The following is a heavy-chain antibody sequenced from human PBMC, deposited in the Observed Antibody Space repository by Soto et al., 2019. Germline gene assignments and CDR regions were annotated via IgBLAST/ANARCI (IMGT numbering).Heavy chain of an antibody. CDR3: ARVGYDFWSGYLKGMDV. CDR2: IYYSGST. V-gene: IGHV4-59*01. Sequence: SETLSLTCTVSGGSISSYYWSWIRQPPGKGLEWIGYIYYSGSTNYNPSLKSRVTISVDTSKNQFSLKLSSVTAADTAVYYCARVGYDFWSGYLKGMDVWGQGTTVTVSS. CDR1: GGSISSYY. D-gene: IGHD3-3*01. J-gene: IGHJ6*02.